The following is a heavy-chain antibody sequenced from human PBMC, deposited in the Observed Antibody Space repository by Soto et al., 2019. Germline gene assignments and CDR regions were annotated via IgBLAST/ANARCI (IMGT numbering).Heavy chain of an antibody. J-gene: IGHJ4*02. CDR1: GYTFTSYG. CDR3: ARDATTLTYYYDSSGYRNFDY. V-gene: IGHV1-18*01. CDR2: ISAYNGNT. Sequence: ASVKVSCKASGYTFTSYGISWVRQAPGQGLEWMGWISAYNGNTNYAQKLQGRVTMTTDTSTSTAYMELRSLRSDDTAVYYCARDATTLTYYYDSSGYRNFDYWGPRPLVTLSS. D-gene: IGHD3-22*01.